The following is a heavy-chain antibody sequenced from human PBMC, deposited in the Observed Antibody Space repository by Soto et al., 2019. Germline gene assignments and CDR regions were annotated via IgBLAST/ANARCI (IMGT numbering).Heavy chain of an antibody. CDR3: ARDADGDTIFGVVIIPSYGMDV. V-gene: IGHV3-33*01. J-gene: IGHJ6*02. CDR1: GFTFSSYG. D-gene: IGHD3-3*01. Sequence: GGSLRLSCAASGFTFSSYGMHWARQVPGKGLEWVAVIWYDGSNKYYADSVKGRFTISRDNSKNTLYLQMNSLRAEDTAVYYCARDADGDTIFGVVIIPSYGMDVWGQGTTVTVSS. CDR2: IWYDGSNK.